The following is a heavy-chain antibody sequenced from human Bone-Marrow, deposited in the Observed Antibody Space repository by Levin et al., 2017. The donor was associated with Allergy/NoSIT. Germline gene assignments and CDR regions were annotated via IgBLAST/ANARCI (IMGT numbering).Heavy chain of an antibody. CDR2: IYYSGST. CDR1: GGSISSYY. V-gene: IGHV4-59*01. CDR3: ARYVAVRLPVPRFWSGPDDAFDI. D-gene: IGHD3-3*01. J-gene: IGHJ3*02. Sequence: SETLSLTCTVSGGSISSYYWSWIRQPPGKGLEWIGYIYYSGSTNYNPSLKSRVTISVDTSKNQFSLKLSSVTAADTAVYYCARYVAVRLPVPRFWSGPDDAFDIWGQGTMVTVSS.